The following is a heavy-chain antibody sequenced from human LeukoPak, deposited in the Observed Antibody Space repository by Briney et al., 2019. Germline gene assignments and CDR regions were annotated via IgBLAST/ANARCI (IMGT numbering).Heavy chain of an antibody. D-gene: IGHD4-23*01. Sequence: PSETLSLTCTVSGDSITSDYWSWIRQPPGKGLEWIGFINYRGTTSYNPSLTSRVAISRDMSKNQFALSLNSVSAADTAVYYCARYRDGGRDISLDIWGQGTLVTVSS. V-gene: IGHV4-59*08. CDR1: GDSITSDY. J-gene: IGHJ4*02. CDR3: ARYRDGGRDISLDI. CDR2: INYRGTT.